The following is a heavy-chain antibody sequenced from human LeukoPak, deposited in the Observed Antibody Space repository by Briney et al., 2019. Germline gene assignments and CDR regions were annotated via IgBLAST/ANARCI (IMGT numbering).Heavy chain of an antibody. CDR3: AKDQKRSLLRDY. V-gene: IGHV3-23*01. J-gene: IGHJ4*02. CDR1: GFTFSSYA. D-gene: IGHD3-22*01. Sequence: GGSLRLSCAASGFTFSSYAMSWVRQAPGKGLGWVSAISGSGGSTYYADSVKGRFTISRDNSKNTLYLQMNSLRAEDTAVYYCAKDQKRSLLRDYWGQGTLVTVSS. CDR2: ISGSGGST.